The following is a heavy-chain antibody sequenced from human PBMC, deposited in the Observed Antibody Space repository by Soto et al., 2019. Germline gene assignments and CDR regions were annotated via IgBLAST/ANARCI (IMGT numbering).Heavy chain of an antibody. CDR3: ARYSSGRPFDY. Sequence: QLQLQESGPGLVKPSETLSLTCTVSGGSISSSSYYWGWIRQPPGKGLEWIGSIYYSGSTYYNPSLKSRVTISVDTSKNQFSLKLSSVTAADTAVYYCARYSSGRPFDYWGQGTLVTVSS. D-gene: IGHD6-19*01. V-gene: IGHV4-39*01. CDR1: GGSISSSSYY. J-gene: IGHJ4*02. CDR2: IYYSGST.